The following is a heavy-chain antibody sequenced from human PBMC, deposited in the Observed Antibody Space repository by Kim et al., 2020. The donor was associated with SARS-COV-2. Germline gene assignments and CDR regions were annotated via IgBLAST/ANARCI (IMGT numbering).Heavy chain of an antibody. CDR1: GGTFSSYA. CDR2: IIPIFGTA. Sequence: SVKVSCKASGGTFSSYAISWVRQAPGQGLEWMGGIIPIFGTANYAQKFQGRVTITADESTSTAYMELSSLRSEDTAVYYCGAGFGELLNYFDYWGQGTLVTVSS. V-gene: IGHV1-69*13. J-gene: IGHJ4*02. D-gene: IGHD3-10*01. CDR3: GAGFGELLNYFDY.